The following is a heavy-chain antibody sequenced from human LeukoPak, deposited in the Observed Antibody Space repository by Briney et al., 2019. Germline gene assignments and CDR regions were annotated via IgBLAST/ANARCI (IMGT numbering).Heavy chain of an antibody. CDR2: ISSSGSTI. CDR3: AAIGGGQRLGELSPRGP. D-gene: IGHD3-16*02. V-gene: IGHV3-48*03. J-gene: IGHJ5*02. Sequence: GGSLRLSCAASGFTFSSYEMNWVRQAPGKGLEWVSYISSSGSTIYYADSVKGRFTISRDNAKNSLYLQMNSLRAEDTAVYYCAAIGGGQRLGELSPRGPWGQGTLVTVSS. CDR1: GFTFSSYE.